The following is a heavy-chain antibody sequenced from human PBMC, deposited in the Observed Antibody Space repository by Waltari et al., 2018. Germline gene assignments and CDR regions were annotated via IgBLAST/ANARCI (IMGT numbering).Heavy chain of an antibody. D-gene: IGHD2-2*01. CDR1: DGSINNYY. CDR3: ARMGSTSRHSSRDIMDV. CDR2: IYSSGTT. V-gene: IGHV4-4*07. J-gene: IGHJ6*02. Sequence: QMQLQESGPGLVKPSETLSLTCTVSDGSINNYYWSWIRQPAGKGLEWIGRIYSSGTTDYNPSLTSRVTMLVDTSKNQFSLKLSSVTAADTAVYYCARMGSTSRHSSRDIMDVWGQGASVTVS.